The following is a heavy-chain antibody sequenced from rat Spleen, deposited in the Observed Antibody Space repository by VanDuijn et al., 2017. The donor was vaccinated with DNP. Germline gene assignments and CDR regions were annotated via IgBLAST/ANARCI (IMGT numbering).Heavy chain of an antibody. Sequence: EVQLVESGGGLVQPGRSMKLSCAASGFTFSNYDMAWVRQAPKKGLEWVASISYDGASTYYRDSVKGRFTISRDNAKNTQYLQMDSLRSEDTATYYCTTDFERGYWGQGAMVTVSS. J-gene: IGHJ2*01. CDR3: TTDFERGY. CDR2: ISYDGAST. V-gene: IGHV5-20*01. D-gene: IGHD1-11*01. CDR1: GFTFSNYD.